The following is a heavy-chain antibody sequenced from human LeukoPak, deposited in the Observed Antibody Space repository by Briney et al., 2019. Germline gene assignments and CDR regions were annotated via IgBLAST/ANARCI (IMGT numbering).Heavy chain of an antibody. CDR3: ARMRRYSGNSGINY. Sequence: NPSETLSLTCTVSGGSISSYYWSWIRQPPGKGLEWIGYIYYSGSTNYNPSLKSRVTISVDTSKNQFSLKLSSVTAADTAVYYCARMRRYSGNSGINYWGQGTLVTVSS. CDR2: IYYSGST. D-gene: IGHD1-26*01. J-gene: IGHJ4*02. CDR1: GGSISSYY. V-gene: IGHV4-59*12.